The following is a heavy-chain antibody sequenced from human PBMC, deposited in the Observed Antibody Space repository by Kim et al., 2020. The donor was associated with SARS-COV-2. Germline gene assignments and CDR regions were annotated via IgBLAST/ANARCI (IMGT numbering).Heavy chain of an antibody. CDR1: GGSFSDYY. CDR3: ARGRSGGYYYF. Sequence: SETLSLTCGFYGGSFSDYYWSWIQPPGKGLEWIGEINHSGSTNYNPSLKSRGTISVDTSKKQFSLKLSSVAAADSAVYYCARGRSGGYYYFWGQGTLVTV. CDR2: INHSGST. J-gene: IGHJ4*02. V-gene: IGHV4-34*01. D-gene: IGHD1-26*01.